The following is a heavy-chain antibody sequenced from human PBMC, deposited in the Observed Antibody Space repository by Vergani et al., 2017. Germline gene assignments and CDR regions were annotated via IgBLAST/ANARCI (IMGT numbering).Heavy chain of an antibody. D-gene: IGHD6-6*01. Sequence: EVQLVQSGAEVKKPGESLRISCKGSGHSFTSYWISWVRQMPGKGLEWMGRIDPSDSYTNYSPSFQGHVTISADKSISTAYLQWRSLKASDTAMYYCATHLKLYSSSQGWFDPWGQGTLVTVSS. CDR1: GHSFTSYW. J-gene: IGHJ5*02. CDR3: ATHLKLYSSSQGWFDP. CDR2: IDPSDSYT. V-gene: IGHV5-10-1*03.